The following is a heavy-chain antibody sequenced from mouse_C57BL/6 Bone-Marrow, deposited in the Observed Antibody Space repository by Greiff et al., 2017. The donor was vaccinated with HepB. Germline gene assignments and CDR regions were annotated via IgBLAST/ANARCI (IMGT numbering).Heavy chain of an antibody. Sequence: VQLQQSGPGLVKPSQSLSLTCSVTGYSITSGYYWNWIRQFPGNKLEWMGYISYDGSNNYNPSLKNRISITRDTSKNQFFLKLNSMTTEDTATYYCARDSLFAYWGQGTLVTVSA. CDR1: GYSITSGYY. J-gene: IGHJ3*01. CDR2: ISYDGSN. D-gene: IGHD6-1*01. CDR3: ARDSLFAY. V-gene: IGHV3-6*01.